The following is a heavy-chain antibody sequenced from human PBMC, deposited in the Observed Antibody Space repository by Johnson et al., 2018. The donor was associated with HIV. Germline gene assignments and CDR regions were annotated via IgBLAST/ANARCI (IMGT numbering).Heavy chain of an antibody. CDR1: GFTFSSYD. D-gene: IGHD6-6*01. Sequence: VQLEESGGGLVQPGGSLRLSCAASGFTFSSYDMHWVRQATGKGLEWVSAIGTAGDTYYPGSVKGRFTISRENAKNSLYLQMNSLRAGDTAVYYCAREGMYSSYQGSFDIWGQGTMVTVSS. CDR3: AREGMYSSYQGSFDI. CDR2: IGTAGDT. J-gene: IGHJ3*02. V-gene: IGHV3-13*01.